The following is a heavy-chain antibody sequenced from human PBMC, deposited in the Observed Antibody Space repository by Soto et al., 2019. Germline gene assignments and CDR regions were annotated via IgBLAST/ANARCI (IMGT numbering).Heavy chain of an antibody. D-gene: IGHD1-26*01. V-gene: IGHV3-30*17. CDR1: GFSLRDYG. Sequence: GGSLRLSCAASGFSLRDYGMHWGRQAPGKGLEYVAAVSDDGSEQYYADSVRGRFTISRDNSKNTVYLQLDSLTTGDTAVYYCARDPTGGYFHYDYWGQGALVTVSS. CDR2: VSDDGSEQ. CDR3: ARDPTGGYFHYDY. J-gene: IGHJ4*02.